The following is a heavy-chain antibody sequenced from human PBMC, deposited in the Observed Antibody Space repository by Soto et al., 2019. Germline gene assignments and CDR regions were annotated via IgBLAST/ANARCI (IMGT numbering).Heavy chain of an antibody. CDR2: ISAYNGNT. Sequence: QGQLVQSGAEVKKPGASVKVSCKASGYTFSSYHISWVRQAPGQGLEWMGWISAYNGNTNYAQKLQGRATMTTDTPPSTAYMELRSMRSDDTAVCYGARDSPPFAPWGQGTLVTVSS. V-gene: IGHV1-18*01. J-gene: IGHJ5*02. CDR3: ARDSPPFAP. CDR1: GYTFSSYH.